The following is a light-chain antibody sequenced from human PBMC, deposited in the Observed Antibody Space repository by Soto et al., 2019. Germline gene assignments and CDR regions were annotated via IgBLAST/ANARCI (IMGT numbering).Light chain of an antibody. CDR1: QSVSSY. V-gene: IGKV3-20*01. CDR3: QQSGSSPIT. J-gene: IGKJ5*01. Sequence: EIVLTQSPATLSLSPGERATLSCRASQSVSSYLAWYQQKPGQAPRLLIYDASNRATGLPDRFSGSKSGTYFTLTIRILEPEDTGVYYCQQSGSSPITFGQVTRLEN. CDR2: DAS.